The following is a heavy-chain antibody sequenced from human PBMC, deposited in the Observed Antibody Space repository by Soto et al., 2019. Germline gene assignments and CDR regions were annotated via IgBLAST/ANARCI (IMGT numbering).Heavy chain of an antibody. CDR2: ISYSGVT. D-gene: IGHD2-15*01. CDR3: ARVQIKRGYAGYYYYMDF. CDR1: GGSISGYY. Sequence: SATLSLTCTVSGGSISGYYWSWIRQPPGKGLEWIGYISYSGVTNYKPSHKSRVTISVDTSKNPFSLKLSSVPAVDTALYYCARVQIKRGYAGYYYYMDFWGKGTTVTVSS. V-gene: IGHV4-59*01. J-gene: IGHJ6*03.